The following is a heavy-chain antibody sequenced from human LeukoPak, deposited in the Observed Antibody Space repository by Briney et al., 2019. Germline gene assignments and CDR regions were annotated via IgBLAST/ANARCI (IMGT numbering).Heavy chain of an antibody. CDR2: ITSSGRYI. CDR1: GFTFSSYS. V-gene: IGHV3-21*01. J-gene: IGHJ4*02. D-gene: IGHD3-16*01. CDR3: ARADRLGAALLASFDY. Sequence: GGSLRLSCAASGFTFSSYSMNWVRQAPGKGLEWVSSITSSGRYIYYADSVKGRFTISRDNAKNSLYLQMNSLRAEDTAVYYCARADRLGAALLASFDYWGQGALVTVSS.